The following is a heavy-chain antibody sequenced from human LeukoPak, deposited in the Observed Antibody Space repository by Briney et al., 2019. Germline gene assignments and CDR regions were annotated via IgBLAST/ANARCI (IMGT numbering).Heavy chain of an antibody. D-gene: IGHD3-22*01. CDR3: ARHSRSGYWIFDY. V-gene: IGHV4-4*09. CDR2: IYTSGST. J-gene: IGHJ4*02. CDR1: GGSISSYY. Sequence: SETLSLTCTVSGGSISSYYWSWIRQPPGKGLEWIGYIYTSGSTNYNPSLKSRVTISVDTSKNQFSLKLSSVTAADTAVYYCARHSRSGYWIFDYWAREPWSPSPQ.